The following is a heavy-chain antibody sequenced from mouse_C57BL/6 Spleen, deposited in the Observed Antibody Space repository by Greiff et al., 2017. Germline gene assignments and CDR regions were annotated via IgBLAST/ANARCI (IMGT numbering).Heavy chain of an antibody. V-gene: IGHV1-15*01. J-gene: IGHJ2*01. Sequence: VQLQESGAELVRPGASVTLSCKASGYTFTDYEMHWVKQTPVHGLEWIGAIDPDTGGTAYNQKFKGKAILTADKSSSTAYMELSSLTSEDSAVYYCTRTYYDNCGLYYFDTRGEGATLTVST. CDR2: IDPDTGGT. CDR3: TRTYYDNCGLYYFDT. D-gene: IGHD2-10*01. CDR1: GYTFTDYE.